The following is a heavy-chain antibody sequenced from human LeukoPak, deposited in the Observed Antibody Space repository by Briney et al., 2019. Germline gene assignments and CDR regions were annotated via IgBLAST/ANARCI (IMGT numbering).Heavy chain of an antibody. D-gene: IGHD3-10*01. Sequence: SETLSLTCTVSGGSVSSGSYYCSWIRQPPGKGLEWIGYIYYSGSTNYNPSLKSRVTTSVDTSKNQFSLKLSSVTAADTAVYYCASADYYGSDYGMDVWGQGTTVTVSS. CDR1: GGSVSSGSYY. V-gene: IGHV4-61*01. J-gene: IGHJ6*02. CDR2: IYYSGST. CDR3: ASADYYGSDYGMDV.